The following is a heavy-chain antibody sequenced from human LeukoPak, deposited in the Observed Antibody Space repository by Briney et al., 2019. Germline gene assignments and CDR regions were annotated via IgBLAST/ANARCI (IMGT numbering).Heavy chain of an antibody. V-gene: IGHV1-2*02. CDR1: GYTFTASY. D-gene: IGHD3-16*01. CDR2: INPNRGGT. Sequence: ASVKVSSMPSGYTFTASYMYGVRPAPGQGVGGMGWINPNRGGTFSAQKFQGTGTMTRDTSLSTDYMEMSRLRAAETGVYFTLSGGGEGSNPQVDYWGQGTLVTVSS. CDR3: LSGGGEGSNPQVDY. J-gene: IGHJ4*02.